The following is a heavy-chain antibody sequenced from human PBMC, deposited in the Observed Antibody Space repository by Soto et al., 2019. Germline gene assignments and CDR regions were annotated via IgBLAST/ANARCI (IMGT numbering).Heavy chain of an antibody. CDR2: INHSGST. CDR3: AARPFGTADIDVREPYWYDP. D-gene: IGHD2-2*01. CDR1: GGSFSGYY. Sequence: PSETLSLTCAVYGGSFSGYYWSWIRQPPGKGLEWIGEINHSGSTNYNPSLKSRVTISVDTSKNQFSLKLSSVTAADTAVYYCAARPFGTADIDVREPYWYDPWGQGTLVTVSS. V-gene: IGHV4-34*01. J-gene: IGHJ5*02.